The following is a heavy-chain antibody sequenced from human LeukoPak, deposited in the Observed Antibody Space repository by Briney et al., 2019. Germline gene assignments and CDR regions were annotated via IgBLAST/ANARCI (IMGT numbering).Heavy chain of an antibody. CDR3: VGEDYNILTGPGQGAFDV. Sequence: PGGSLRLSCAASGFTFSSYDMIWVRQAPGKGLEWVSTISGSGGRINYADSVKGRFTISRDNAKKSLYLQMNSLRAEDTAVYYCVGEDYNILTGPGQGAFDVWGQGTVVTVSS. D-gene: IGHD3-9*01. CDR2: ISGSGGRI. V-gene: IGHV3-23*01. J-gene: IGHJ3*01. CDR1: GFTFSSYD.